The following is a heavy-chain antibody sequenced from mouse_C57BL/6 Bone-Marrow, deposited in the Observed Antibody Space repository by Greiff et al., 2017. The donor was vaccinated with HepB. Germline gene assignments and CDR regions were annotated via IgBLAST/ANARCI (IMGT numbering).Heavy chain of an antibody. J-gene: IGHJ1*03. Sequence: QVQLQQPGAELVRPGTSVKLSCKASGYTFTSYWMHWVKQRPVQGLEWIGVIDPSDSYTNYNQKFKGKATLTVDTSSSTAYMQLSSLTSEDSAVYYCARSSSFWYFDVWGTGTTVTVSS. D-gene: IGHD1-1*01. CDR3: ARSSSFWYFDV. V-gene: IGHV1-59*01. CDR2: IDPSDSYT. CDR1: GYTFTSYW.